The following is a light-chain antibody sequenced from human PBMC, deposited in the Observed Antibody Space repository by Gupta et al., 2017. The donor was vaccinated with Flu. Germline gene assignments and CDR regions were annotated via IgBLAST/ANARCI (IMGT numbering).Light chain of an antibody. J-gene: IGKJ1*01. V-gene: IGKV3-11*01. CDR2: DVS. CDR1: QSARGY. Sequence: GERATLSCRASQSARGYLAWYQQTPGQGPRLLIYDVSNRATGIPARFSGSGSGTDFTLTITNLEPEDSAVYYCQQRSNWPWTFGQGTKVEIK. CDR3: QQRSNWPWT.